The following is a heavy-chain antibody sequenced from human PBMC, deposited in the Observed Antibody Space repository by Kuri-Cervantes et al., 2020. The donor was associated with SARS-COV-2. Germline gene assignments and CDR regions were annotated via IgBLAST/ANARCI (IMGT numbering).Heavy chain of an antibody. Sequence: ASVKVSCKASGYTFTSYAMHWVRQAPGQRLEWMGWINAGNGNTKYSQKFQGRVTITRDTSASTAYMELSSLRSEDTAVYYCALAEQQIGHWFDPWGQGTLVTVSS. J-gene: IGHJ5*02. V-gene: IGHV1-3*01. D-gene: IGHD6-13*01. CDR1: GYTFTSYA. CDR3: ALAEQQIGHWFDP. CDR2: INAGNGNT.